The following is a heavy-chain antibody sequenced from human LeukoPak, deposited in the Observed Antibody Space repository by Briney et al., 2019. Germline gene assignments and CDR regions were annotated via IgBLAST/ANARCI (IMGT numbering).Heavy chain of an antibody. V-gene: IGHV2-5*02. CDR3: AHTKEGVLLWFGENINWFDP. J-gene: IGHJ5*02. CDR2: IYWDDDK. D-gene: IGHD3-10*01. CDR1: GFSLSTSGVG. Sequence: ESGPTLVKPTQTLTLTCTFSGFSLSTSGVGVGWIRQPPGKALEWLALIYWDDDKRYSPSLKSRLTITKDTSKNQVVLTMTNMDPMDTATYYCAHTKEGVLLWFGENINWFDPWGQGTLVTVSS.